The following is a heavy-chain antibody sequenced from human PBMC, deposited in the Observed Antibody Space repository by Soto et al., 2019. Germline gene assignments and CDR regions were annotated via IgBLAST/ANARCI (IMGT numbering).Heavy chain of an antibody. CDR1: GLSFSSYW. J-gene: IGHJ6*02. Sequence: PWGSLRLSCVVSGLSFSSYWFHWVRQAPGKGLVWVSRINSDGSSTTYADSVKGRFTTSRDNAKNTVYLQMNSLRAEDTAVYYCASEASYYETSSALDVWGQGTTVTVSS. CDR2: INSDGSST. V-gene: IGHV3-74*01. CDR3: ASEASYYETSSALDV. D-gene: IGHD3-16*01.